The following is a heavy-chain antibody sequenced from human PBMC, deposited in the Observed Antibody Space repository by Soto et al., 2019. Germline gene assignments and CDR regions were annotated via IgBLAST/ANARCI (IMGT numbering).Heavy chain of an antibody. CDR1: GGSISSSSYY. J-gene: IGHJ4*01. CDR3: ARHHYSVSYGLLDN. V-gene: IGHV4-39*01. D-gene: IGHD1-26*01. CDR2: IYYSGST. Sequence: SETLSLTCTVSGGSISSSSYYWGWIRQPPGKGLEWIGSIYYSGSTYYNPSLMSRATISADTSKNQFSLKLSSVTAADTAVYYCARHHYSVSYGLLDNLGHGTLLTVSS.